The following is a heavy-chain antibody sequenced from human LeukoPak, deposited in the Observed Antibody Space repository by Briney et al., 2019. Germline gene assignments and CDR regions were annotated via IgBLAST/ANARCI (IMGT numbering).Heavy chain of an antibody. J-gene: IGHJ4*02. CDR2: IHYSGST. Sequence: PSDTLSLTCAVSGYSISSSNWWGWVGPPPGKGLEWIGYIHYSGSTYYNPSLMSRVTMSVHTSKNLFSLKLSSVTAVDTAVYYCARKHRWNGLYFDYWGQGTLVTVSS. D-gene: IGHD1-1*01. CDR3: ARKHRWNGLYFDY. V-gene: IGHV4-28*01. CDR1: GYSISSSNW.